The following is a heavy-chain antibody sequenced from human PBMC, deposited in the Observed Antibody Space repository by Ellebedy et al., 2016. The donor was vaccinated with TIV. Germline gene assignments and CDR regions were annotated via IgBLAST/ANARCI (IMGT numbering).Heavy chain of an antibody. CDR2: IGASGSAVTT. D-gene: IGHD1-1*01. CDR3: AKRVLERLYYFDH. J-gene: IGHJ4*02. V-gene: IGHV3-23*01. CDR1: GFTFSDYA. Sequence: GESLKISCAASGFTFSDYAMNWVRQAPGKGLEWVSSIGASGSAVTTFYADSVKGRYTISRDNSKNTLYLQMNSLRAEDTAVYFCAKRVLERLYYFDHWGQGALVTVSS.